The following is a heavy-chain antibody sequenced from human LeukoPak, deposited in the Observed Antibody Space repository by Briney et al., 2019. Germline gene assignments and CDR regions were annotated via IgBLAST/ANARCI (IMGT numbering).Heavy chain of an antibody. D-gene: IGHD3-22*01. J-gene: IGHJ4*02. V-gene: IGHV4-59*08. CDR2: IYYSGST. CDR3: ARLGEYDSRAD. Sequence: NSSETLSLTCTVSGGSISSYYWSWIRQPPGKGLEWIGYIYYSGSTNYNPSLKSRVTISVDTSKNQFSLKLTSVTAADTAVYYCARLGEYDSRADWGQGSLVTVSS. CDR1: GGSISSYY.